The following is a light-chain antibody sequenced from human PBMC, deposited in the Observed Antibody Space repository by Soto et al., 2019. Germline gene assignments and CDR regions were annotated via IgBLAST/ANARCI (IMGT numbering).Light chain of an antibody. J-gene: IGKJ5*01. V-gene: IGKV1-9*01. CDR3: QQRNSYSFT. CDR2: AAS. CDR1: QGISSY. Sequence: DIQLTQSPTFLSASVGDRVTVTCRAGQGISSYLAWYQQKPGKAPKLLIYAASTLQSGAPSRFSGSGSGTEFTLTISSLQPEDFATYYCQQRNSYSFTFGQGTRLEIK.